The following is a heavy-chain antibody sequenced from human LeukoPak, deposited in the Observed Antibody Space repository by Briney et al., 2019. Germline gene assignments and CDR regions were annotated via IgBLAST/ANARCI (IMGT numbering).Heavy chain of an antibody. Sequence: PSETLSLTCAVYGGSFSGYYWSWIRQPPGKGLEWIGRIYTSGSTNYNPSLKSRVTISVDTSKNQFSLKLSSVTAADTAVYYCARVVEMATNYYYYYYMDVWGKGTTVTISS. CDR1: GGSFSGYY. J-gene: IGHJ6*03. V-gene: IGHV4-4*08. CDR2: IYTSGST. D-gene: IGHD5-24*01. CDR3: ARVVEMATNYYYYYYMDV.